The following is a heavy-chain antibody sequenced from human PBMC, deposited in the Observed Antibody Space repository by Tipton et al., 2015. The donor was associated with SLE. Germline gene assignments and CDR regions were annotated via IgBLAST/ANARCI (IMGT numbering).Heavy chain of an antibody. V-gene: IGHV4-4*07. D-gene: IGHD3-10*01. Sequence: TLSLTCTVSGGSISDYFWTWIRQPAGKGLEWLGHIHNSGSIKSNPSLKSRIPMSVDTSRNHFSLNLNSVTAADTAVYYCARAARSMVRGIGRLDYWGQGTLVTVSS. CDR1: GGSISDYF. CDR2: IHNSGSI. CDR3: ARAARSMVRGIGRLDY. J-gene: IGHJ4*02.